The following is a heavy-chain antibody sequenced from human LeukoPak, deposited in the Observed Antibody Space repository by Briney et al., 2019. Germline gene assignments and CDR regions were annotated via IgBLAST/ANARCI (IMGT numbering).Heavy chain of an antibody. CDR1: GFTFSSYA. Sequence: GGSLRLSCAASGFTFSSYAMHWVRQAPGKGLEWVAVISYDGSNKYYADSVKGRFTISRDNSKNTLYLQMNSLRAEDTAVYYCARDGVGREYYYYYYMDVWGKGTTVTVSS. V-gene: IGHV3-30-3*01. CDR3: ARDGVGREYYYYYYMDV. D-gene: IGHD1-26*01. J-gene: IGHJ6*03. CDR2: ISYDGSNK.